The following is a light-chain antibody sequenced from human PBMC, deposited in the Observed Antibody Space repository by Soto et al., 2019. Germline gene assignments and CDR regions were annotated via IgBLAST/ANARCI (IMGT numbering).Light chain of an antibody. CDR2: DVS. CDR1: SSDVGGYNY. Sequence: QSALTQPASVSGSPGQSITISCTGTSSDVGGYNYVSWYQQHPRKAPKLMIYDVSNQPSGVSNRFSGFKSGNTASLTITGLQAEDEADYYCSSYTSSSTLVFGGGTKLTVL. V-gene: IGLV2-14*01. CDR3: SSYTSSSTLV. J-gene: IGLJ2*01.